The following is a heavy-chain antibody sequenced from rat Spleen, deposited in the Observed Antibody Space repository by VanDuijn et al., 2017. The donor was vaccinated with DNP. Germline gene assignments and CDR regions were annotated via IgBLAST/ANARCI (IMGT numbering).Heavy chain of an antibody. Sequence: EVQLVESGGGLVQPGRSMKLSCAASGFSFSNYYMAWVRQAPTKGLEWVASITNSGDSSYYSDSVKGRFTISRDNAKSTLYLQMDSLRSEDTATYYCARSDFSLMGFIPFAFWGQGTLVTVSS. V-gene: IGHV5-25*01. D-gene: IGHD1-12*03. J-gene: IGHJ3*01. CDR1: GFSFSNYY. CDR3: ARSDFSLMGFIPFAF. CDR2: ITNSGDSS.